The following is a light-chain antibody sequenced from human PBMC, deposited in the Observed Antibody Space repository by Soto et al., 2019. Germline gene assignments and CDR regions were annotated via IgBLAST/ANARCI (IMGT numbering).Light chain of an antibody. CDR3: SSYTSSSTLHWV. CDR1: SVGGYNY. Sequence: QSALTQPASVSGSPGQSITISCTGTSVGGYNYVSWYQQHPGKAPKLMIYEVSNRPSGVSNRFSGSKSGNTASLTISGLQAEDEADYYCSSYTSSSTLHWVFGGGTKVTVL. V-gene: IGLV2-14*01. J-gene: IGLJ3*02. CDR2: EVS.